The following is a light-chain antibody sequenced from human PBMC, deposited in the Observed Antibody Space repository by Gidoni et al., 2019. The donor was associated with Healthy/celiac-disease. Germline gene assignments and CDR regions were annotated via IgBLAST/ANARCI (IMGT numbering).Light chain of an antibody. J-gene: IGKJ1*01. CDR2: AAS. CDR3: QHSYSTPRT. CDR1: QSISSY. Sequence: DIQMTQSTSSLSASVGDRVTITCRASQSISSYLNFYQQKPGKAPKLLIYAASSLQSGVPSRFSSSGSGTDFTITISILQPEDFATYYYQHSYSTPRTFGQGTKVEIK. V-gene: IGKV1-39*01.